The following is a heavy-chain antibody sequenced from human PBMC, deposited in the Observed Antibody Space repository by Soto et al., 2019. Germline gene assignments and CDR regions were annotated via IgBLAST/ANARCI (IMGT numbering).Heavy chain of an antibody. D-gene: IGHD3-3*01. CDR1: GFTFSSYS. Sequence: GGFLRLSCAASGFTFSSYSMNWVRQAPGKGLEWVSSISSSSSYIYYADSVKGRFTISRDNAKNSLYLQMNSLRAEDTAVYYCARETPEYYDFWSGYYGAFDIWGQGTMVTVSS. CDR3: ARETPEYYDFWSGYYGAFDI. V-gene: IGHV3-21*01. CDR2: ISSSSSYI. J-gene: IGHJ3*02.